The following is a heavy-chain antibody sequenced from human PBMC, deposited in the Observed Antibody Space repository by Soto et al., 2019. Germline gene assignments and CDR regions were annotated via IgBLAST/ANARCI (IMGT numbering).Heavy chain of an antibody. CDR1: GFTFSGSA. CDR3: TRGLGAVAENWFDP. D-gene: IGHD6-19*01. J-gene: IGHJ5*02. V-gene: IGHV3-73*01. Sequence: GGSLRLSCAASGFTFSGSAMHWVRQASGKGLEWVGRIRSKANSYATAYAASVKGRFTISRDDSKNTAYLKMNSLKTEDTAVYYCTRGLGAVAENWFDPWGQGTLVTVSS. CDR2: IRSKANSYAT.